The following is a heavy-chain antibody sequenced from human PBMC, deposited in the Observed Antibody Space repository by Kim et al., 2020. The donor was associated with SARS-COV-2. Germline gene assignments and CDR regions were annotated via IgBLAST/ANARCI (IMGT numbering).Heavy chain of an antibody. V-gene: IGHV1-18*04. J-gene: IGHJ4*01. D-gene: IGHD3-22*01. Sequence: ASVKVSCKASGYTFSNYGVSWVRQAPGEGLSWMGWISAFNGKTNYAPKFQGRVTMTTDTSTTTAYLDLRSLRSDDTAVYYCARDAGHYERGGYYSAFDHW. CDR2: ISAFNGKT. CDR1: GYTFSNYG. CDR3: ARDAGHYERGGYYSAFDH.